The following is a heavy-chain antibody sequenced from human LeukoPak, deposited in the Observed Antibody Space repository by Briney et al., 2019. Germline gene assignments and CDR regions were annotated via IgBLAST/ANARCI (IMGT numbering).Heavy chain of an antibody. Sequence: PSETLSLTCTVSGGSISSYYWSWIRQPPGKGLEWIGYIYYSGSTNYNPSLKSRVTISVDTSKNQFSPKLSSVTAADTAVYYCARLMRNWYFDLWGRGTLVTVSS. CDR2: IYYSGST. J-gene: IGHJ2*01. V-gene: IGHV4-59*08. CDR3: ARLMRNWYFDL. CDR1: GGSISSYY.